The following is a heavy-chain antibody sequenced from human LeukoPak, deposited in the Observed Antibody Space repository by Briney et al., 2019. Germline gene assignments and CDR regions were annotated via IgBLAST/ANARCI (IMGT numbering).Heavy chain of an antibody. CDR2: MNPNSGNT. D-gene: IGHD4-17*01. Sequence: GASVKVSCKASGYTFTSYGISWVRQATGQGLEWMGWMNPNSGNTGYAQKFQGRVTMTRNTSISTAYMELSSLRSEDTAVYYCATREGTVTSSYAFDIWGQGTMVTVSS. J-gene: IGHJ3*02. V-gene: IGHV1-8*02. CDR1: GYTFTSYG. CDR3: ATREGTVTSSYAFDI.